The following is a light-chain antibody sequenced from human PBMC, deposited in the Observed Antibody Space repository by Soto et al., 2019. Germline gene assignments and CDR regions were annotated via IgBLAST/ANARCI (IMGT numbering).Light chain of an antibody. Sequence: DIEMTQSPSSLSAFLGDTVTITCRESQGIGNFLAWYQQKPGDVPKLLIYAASTVQSGGPSRFSGSGSGTDFTLSISSLQPEDVATYFCHRYNSVPLTFGGGTKVDIK. CDR1: QGIGNF. CDR3: HRYNSVPLT. J-gene: IGKJ4*01. CDR2: AAS. V-gene: IGKV1-27*01.